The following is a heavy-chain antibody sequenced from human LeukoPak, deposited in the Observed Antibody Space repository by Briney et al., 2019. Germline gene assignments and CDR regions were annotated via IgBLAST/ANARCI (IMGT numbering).Heavy chain of an antibody. D-gene: IGHD3-9*01. Sequence: SVKVSCKASGGTSSSYAISWVRQAPGQGLEWMGRIIPILGIANYAQKFQERVTITRDMSTSTAYMELSSLRSEDTAVYYCAARYYDILTGYPDFDYWGQGTLVTVSS. V-gene: IGHV1-69*04. CDR3: AARYYDILTGYPDFDY. CDR2: IIPILGIA. CDR1: GGTSSSYA. J-gene: IGHJ4*02.